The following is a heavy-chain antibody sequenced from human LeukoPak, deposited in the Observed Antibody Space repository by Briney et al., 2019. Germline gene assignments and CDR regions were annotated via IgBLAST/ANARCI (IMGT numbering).Heavy chain of an antibody. CDR3: AKDYYDSSGYFQYYFDY. V-gene: IGHV3-23*01. D-gene: IGHD3-22*01. Sequence: GGSLRLSCAASGFTFSSYAMSWVRQAPGKGLEWVSAISGSGGSTYYADSVKGRFTISRDNSKNTLYLQMNSLRAEDTAVYYRAKDYYDSSGYFQYYFDYWGQGTLVTVSS. J-gene: IGHJ4*02. CDR1: GFTFSSYA. CDR2: ISGSGGST.